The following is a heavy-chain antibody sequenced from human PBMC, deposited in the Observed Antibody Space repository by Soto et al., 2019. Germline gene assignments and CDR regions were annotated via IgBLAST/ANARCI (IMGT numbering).Heavy chain of an antibody. Sequence: QLQLQESGPGLVKPSETLSLTCTVSGGSISSSNDYWGWIRQPPGKGLEWIGSIYYSGRTYYIPSLKSRVTISIDTSKNQFSLRLSSVTAADTAVYYCARQQPHPGDYDILTDFDYWGQGTLVTVSS. V-gene: IGHV4-39*01. D-gene: IGHD3-9*01. CDR3: ARQQPHPGDYDILTDFDY. CDR1: GGSISSSNDY. J-gene: IGHJ4*02. CDR2: IYYSGRT.